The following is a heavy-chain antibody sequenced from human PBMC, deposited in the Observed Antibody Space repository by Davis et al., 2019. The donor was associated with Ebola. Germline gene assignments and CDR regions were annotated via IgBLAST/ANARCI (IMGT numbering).Heavy chain of an antibody. CDR3: ARSWGVVVVPAAIPAWFDP. CDR2: IYSGGST. V-gene: IGHV3-53*04. Sequence: GGSLRLSCAASGFTVSSNYMSWVRQAPGKGLEWVSVIYSGGSTYYADSVKGRFTISRHNSKNTLYLQMNSLRAEDTAVYYCARSWGVVVVPAAIPAWFDPWGQGTLVIVSS. J-gene: IGHJ5*02. CDR1: GFTVSSNY. D-gene: IGHD2-2*02.